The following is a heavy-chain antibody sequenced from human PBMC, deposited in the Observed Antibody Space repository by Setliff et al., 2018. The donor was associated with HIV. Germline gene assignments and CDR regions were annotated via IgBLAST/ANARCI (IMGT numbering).Heavy chain of an antibody. V-gene: IGHV1-58*02. CDR3: AAGFRDLDGSWYGGWFAP. CDR1: VFTLTGSS. CDR2: IVVGSGNT. J-gene: IGHJ5*02. D-gene: IGHD6-13*01. Sequence: SVKVSCKASVFTLTGSSIQLVRQTRGQRIEWIGWIVVGSGNTNYAQNFQGRVTIWRDMSTRTVFMELKSLTVYDSAVYYCAAGFRDLDGSWYGGWFAPWGQGTVVTVSS.